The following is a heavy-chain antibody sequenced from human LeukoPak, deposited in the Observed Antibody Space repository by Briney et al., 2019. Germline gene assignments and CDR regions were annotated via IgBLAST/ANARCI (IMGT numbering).Heavy chain of an antibody. J-gene: IGHJ4*02. CDR1: GCTFSSYA. CDR3: ARADDFWSGYFH. Sequence: GSSVKVACKASGCTFSSYAISWVRQAPGQGLEWMGGIIPIFGTANYAQKFQGSVTITTDESTSTAYMELSSLRSEDTAVYYCARADDFWSGYFHWGQGTLVTVSS. V-gene: IGHV1-69*05. D-gene: IGHD3-3*01. CDR2: IIPIFGTA.